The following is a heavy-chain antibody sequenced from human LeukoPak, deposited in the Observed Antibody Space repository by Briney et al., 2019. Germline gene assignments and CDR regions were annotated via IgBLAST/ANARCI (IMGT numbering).Heavy chain of an antibody. CDR3: ARKIPSHCSSTSCYTYFDY. D-gene: IGHD2-2*02. V-gene: IGHV1-18*01. J-gene: IGHJ4*02. CDR1: GYIFTSYG. Sequence: ASVKVSCKASGYIFTSYGINWVRQAPGQGLEWMGWISAYNGNTNYAQKLQGRVTMTTDTSTSTAYMELRSLRSDDTAVYYCARKIPSHCSSTSCYTYFDYWGQGTLVTVSS. CDR2: ISAYNGNT.